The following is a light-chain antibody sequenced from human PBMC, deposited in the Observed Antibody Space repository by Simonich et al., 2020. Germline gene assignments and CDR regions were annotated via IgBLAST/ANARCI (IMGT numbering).Light chain of an antibody. CDR2: DVS. CDR3: FSYAGSSTWV. Sequence: QSALTQPRSVSGSPGQSVTISCPGTSSDVGGYNYVSWSQQQPGKAPQLMIYDVSRLPSRCPHSFSVSKSGNSASLTNAGLQAEDEADYYCFSYAGSSTWVFGGGTKLTVL. CDR1: SSDVGGYNY. V-gene: IGLV2-11*01. J-gene: IGLJ3*02.